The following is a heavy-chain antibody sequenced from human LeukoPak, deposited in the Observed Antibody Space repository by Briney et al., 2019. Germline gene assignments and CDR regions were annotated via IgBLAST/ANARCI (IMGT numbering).Heavy chain of an antibody. V-gene: IGHV3-21*01. J-gene: IGHJ6*04. Sequence: GXSLRXXCAASGFTFSSYSMNWVRQAPGKGLEWVSSISSSSSYIYYADSVKGRFTISRDKAKKSLYMQMNSLRAEDTGVYYCAELGITMIGGVWGKGTTVTISS. CDR1: GFTFSSYS. CDR2: ISSSSSYI. D-gene: IGHD3-10*02. CDR3: AELGITMIGGV.